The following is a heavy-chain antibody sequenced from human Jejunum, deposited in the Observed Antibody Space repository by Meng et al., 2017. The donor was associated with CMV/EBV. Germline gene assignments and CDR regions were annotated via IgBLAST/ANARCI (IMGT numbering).Heavy chain of an antibody. CDR3: VRDAGWFHFDY. CDR2: IKEDGGQK. Sequence: AASGFSFSTYWMTWVRQAPGKGLEWLANIKEDGGQKNYVDSLKGRLTISRDNAKNSLYLQMNTLRADDTAVYYCVRDAGWFHFDYWGQGTLVTVSS. D-gene: IGHD2-15*01. J-gene: IGHJ4*02. V-gene: IGHV3-7*01. CDR1: GFSFSTYW.